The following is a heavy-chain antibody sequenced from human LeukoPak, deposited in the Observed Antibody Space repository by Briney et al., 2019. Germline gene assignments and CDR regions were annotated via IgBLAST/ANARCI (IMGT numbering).Heavy chain of an antibody. D-gene: IGHD1-7*01. J-gene: IGHJ4*02. CDR1: GNYW. CDR3: ARAGSFWHYVY. Sequence: PGGSLRLSCAASGNYWMHWVRQAPGKGLVWVSHINSDGSWTSYADSVKGRFTISKDNAKNTVYLQMNGLRVEDTAVYYCARAGSFWHYVYWGQGTLVTVSS. CDR2: INSDGSWT. V-gene: IGHV3-74*01.